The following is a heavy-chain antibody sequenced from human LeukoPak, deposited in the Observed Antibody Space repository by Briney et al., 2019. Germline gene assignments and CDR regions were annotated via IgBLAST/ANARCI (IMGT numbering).Heavy chain of an antibody. D-gene: IGHD1-1*01. CDR3: ARVGDWNDLVY. Sequence: PSGTLSLTCTVSGGSISTYYWSWIRQPPGKGLEWIGYISYTVTSNYNPSLKSRVTISVDTSKNQFSLKLSSVTAADTAVYYCARVGDWNDLVYWGQGTLVTVSS. V-gene: IGHV4-59*01. CDR2: ISYTVTS. CDR1: GGSISTYY. J-gene: IGHJ4*02.